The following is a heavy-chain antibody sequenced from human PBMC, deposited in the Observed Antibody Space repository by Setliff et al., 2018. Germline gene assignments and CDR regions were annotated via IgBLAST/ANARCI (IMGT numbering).Heavy chain of an antibody. Sequence: PSETLSLTCTVSGGSISSYYWSWIRQPPGKGLEWIGYVYTSGSTNYNPSLKSRVTISVDTSKNQFSLKLSSVTAADTAVYYCARSRGYKHDSSGYYYDHYYYYHMDVWGKGTPVTVSS. D-gene: IGHD3-22*01. J-gene: IGHJ6*03. CDR3: ARSRGYKHDSSGYYYDHYYYYHMDV. CDR1: GGSISSYY. V-gene: IGHV4-4*08. CDR2: VYTSGST.